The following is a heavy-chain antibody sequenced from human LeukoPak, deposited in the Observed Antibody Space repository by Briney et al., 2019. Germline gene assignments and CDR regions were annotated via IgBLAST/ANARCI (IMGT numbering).Heavy chain of an antibody. CDR1: GFTFRRYE. J-gene: IGHJ4*02. CDR3: ARSIKGDSDH. CDR2: ISSSGTTV. V-gene: IGHV3-48*03. D-gene: IGHD3-10*01. Sequence: PGGSLRLSCAASGFTFRRYEMNWVRQAPGKGLDWVSYISSSGTTVYYADSVRGRFTVSRDNSKNSLYLEMNSLRAEDTAVYYCARSIKGDSDHWGQGTLVTVSS.